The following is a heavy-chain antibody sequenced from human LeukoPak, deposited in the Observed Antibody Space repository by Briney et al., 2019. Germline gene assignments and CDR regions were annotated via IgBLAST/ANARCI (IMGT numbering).Heavy chain of an antibody. CDR3: VKDRALVGGPYFYYMDV. CDR1: GFTFVDYP. CDR2: ISWNSGNK. J-gene: IGHJ6*03. D-gene: IGHD1-26*01. V-gene: IGHV3-9*01. Sequence: GSSLRLSCAASGFTFVDYPMHWVRQAPGKGLEWVSGISWNSGNKEYGDSVKGRFTVSRDNAKNSLHLQMNSLRADDTALYYCVKDRALVGGPYFYYMDVWGKGTMVTVS.